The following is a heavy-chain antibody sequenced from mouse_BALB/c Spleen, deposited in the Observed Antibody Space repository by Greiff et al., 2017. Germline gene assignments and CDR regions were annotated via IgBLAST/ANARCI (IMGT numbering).Heavy chain of an antibody. D-gene: IGHD1-1*01. Sequence: QVQLQQPGAELVKPGASVKLSCKASGYTFTSYWMHWVKQRPGQGLEWIGEIDPSDSYTNYNQKFKGKATLTVDKSSSTAYMQLSSLTSEDSAVYYCARQLRRYYFDYWGQGTTLTVSA. CDR1: GYTFTSYW. CDR3: ARQLRRYYFDY. CDR2: IDPSDSYT. J-gene: IGHJ2*01. V-gene: IGHV1-69*02.